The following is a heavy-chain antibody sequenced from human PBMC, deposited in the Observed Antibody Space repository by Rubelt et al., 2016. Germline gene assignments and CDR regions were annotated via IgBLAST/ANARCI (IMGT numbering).Heavy chain of an antibody. J-gene: IGHJ3*02. CDR1: GYTFTSYI. V-gene: IGHV1-3*04. D-gene: IGHD1-26*01. Sequence: QVQLVQSGAEVKKPGASVKISCKASGYTFTSYIMHWVRQAPGQRLDWMGWINTDNDNTKYSQEFQGRATITRDTSAGTAYMELSSMRSEDTAVYYCARESGIGGSYSHDAFDIWGQGTMVTVSS. CDR2: INTDNDNT. CDR3: ARESGIGGSYSHDAFDI.